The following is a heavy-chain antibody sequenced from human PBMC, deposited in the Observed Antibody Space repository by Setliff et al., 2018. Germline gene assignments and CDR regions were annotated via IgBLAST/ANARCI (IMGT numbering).Heavy chain of an antibody. D-gene: IGHD2-8*01. CDR1: GDSISPGTHN. CDR2: IYYSGST. CDR3: ARHNGSPTDRLDY. V-gene: IGHV4-39*01. J-gene: IGHJ4*02. Sequence: ETLSLTCTVSGDSISPGTHNWGWIRQPPGKGLEWLGSIYYSGSTYYNPSLKSRVTITVDTSKNQFSLKLSSLTAADTAMYYCARHNGSPTDRLDYWGQGIPVTVS.